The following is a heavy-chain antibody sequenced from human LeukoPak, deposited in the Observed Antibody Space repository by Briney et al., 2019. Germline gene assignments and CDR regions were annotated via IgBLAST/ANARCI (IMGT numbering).Heavy chain of an antibody. CDR2: ISYDGSNK. CDR1: GFTFSSHA. D-gene: IGHD3-16*01. J-gene: IGHJ4*02. V-gene: IGHV3-30*04. Sequence: GRSLRLSCAASGFTFSSHAMHWVRQAPGKGLEWVAVISYDGSNKYYADSVKGRFTISRDNSKNTLYLQMNSLRAEDTAVYYCASLGGKGYYLDYWGQGTLVTVSS. CDR3: ASLGGKGYYLDY.